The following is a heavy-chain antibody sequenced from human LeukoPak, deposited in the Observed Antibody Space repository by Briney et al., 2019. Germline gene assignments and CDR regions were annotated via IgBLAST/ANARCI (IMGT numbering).Heavy chain of an antibody. Sequence: SETLSLTCTVSGGSISSGGFYWSWIRQPPGQGLEWIGYIYHSGNSYYNPSLKSRLSMSVDTSENQFSLNMNSVTAADTAVYYCARDGDYHASGSVFFDFWGQGILVTVSS. D-gene: IGHD3-10*01. V-gene: IGHV4-31*03. CDR1: GGSISSGGFY. CDR3: ARDGDYHASGSVFFDF. J-gene: IGHJ4*02. CDR2: IYHSGNS.